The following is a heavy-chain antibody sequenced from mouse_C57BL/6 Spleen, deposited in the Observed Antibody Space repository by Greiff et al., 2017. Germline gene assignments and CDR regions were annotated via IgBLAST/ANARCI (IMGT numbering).Heavy chain of an antibody. V-gene: IGHV1-52*01. Sequence: QVQLQQPGAELVRPGSSVKLSCKASGYNFTSYWMHWVKQRPIQGLEWIGNIDPSDSETHYNQKFKDKATLTVDKSSSTAYMQLSSLTSEDSAVYYCARCLYDGYSYYAMDYWGQGTSVTVSS. CDR3: ARCLYDGYSYYAMDY. D-gene: IGHD2-3*01. J-gene: IGHJ4*01. CDR1: GYNFTSYW. CDR2: IDPSDSET.